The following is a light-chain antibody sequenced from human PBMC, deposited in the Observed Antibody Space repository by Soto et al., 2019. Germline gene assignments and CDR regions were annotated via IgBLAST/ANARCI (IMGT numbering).Light chain of an antibody. CDR1: QNVANY. V-gene: IGKV3-15*01. Sequence: VLTQSPATLSLSPGERATLSCRASQNVANYLDWYQQKPGQAPRLLIYGASSRATGIPARFSGSGSGTEFTLTISSLQSEDLAVYCCQQDNNWPPWTFGQGTKVDIK. J-gene: IGKJ1*01. CDR2: GAS. CDR3: QQDNNWPPWT.